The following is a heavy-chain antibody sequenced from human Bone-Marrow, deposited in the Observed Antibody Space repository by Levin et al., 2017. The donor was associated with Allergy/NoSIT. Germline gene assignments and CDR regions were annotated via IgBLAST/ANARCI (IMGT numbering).Heavy chain of an antibody. CDR3: ARGSIAAAGTFGMDV. D-gene: IGHD6-13*01. J-gene: IGHJ6*02. CDR1: GFTFSSYW. V-gene: IGHV3-7*02. Sequence: GESLKISCAASGFTFSSYWMSWVRQAPGKGLEWVANIKQDGSEKYYVDSVKGRFTISRDNAKNSLYLQMNSLRAEDTAVYYCARGSIAAAGTFGMDVWGQGTTVTVSS. CDR2: IKQDGSEK.